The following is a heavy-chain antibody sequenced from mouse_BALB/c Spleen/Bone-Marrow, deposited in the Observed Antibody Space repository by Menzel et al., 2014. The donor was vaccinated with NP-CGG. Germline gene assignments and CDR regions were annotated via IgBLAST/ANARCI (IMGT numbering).Heavy chain of an antibody. J-gene: IGHJ4*01. CDR2: IDPSDSET. CDR3: XXXXXRRTFYAMDY. V-gene: IGHV1S127*01. D-gene: IGHD2-12*01. Sequence: QVQLQQSGPQLVRPGASVKISCKASGYSFTSYWMHWVKQRPGQGLEWIGMIDPSDSETRLNQKFKDKATLTVDKSSSTAYMQLSSPTSEDSAVYXXXXXXXRRTFYAMDYWGQGTSVTVSS. CDR1: GYSFTSYW.